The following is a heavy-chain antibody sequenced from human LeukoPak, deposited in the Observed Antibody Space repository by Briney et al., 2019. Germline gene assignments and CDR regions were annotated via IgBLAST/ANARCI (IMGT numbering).Heavy chain of an antibody. V-gene: IGHV4-30-2*01. J-gene: IGHJ4*02. CDR2: IYHSGST. Sequence: PSQTPSLTCTVSGGSISSGDYYWSWIRQPPGKGLEWIGYIYHSGSTYYNPSLKSRVTISVDRSKNQFSLKLSSVTAADTAVYYCARGTYDFWSTFDYWGQGTLVTVSS. CDR1: GGSISSGDYY. D-gene: IGHD3-3*01. CDR3: ARGTYDFWSTFDY.